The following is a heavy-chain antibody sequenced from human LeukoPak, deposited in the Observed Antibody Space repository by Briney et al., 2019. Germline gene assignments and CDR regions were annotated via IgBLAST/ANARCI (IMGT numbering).Heavy chain of an antibody. CDR3: ARVSGYDWESFYDY. CDR1: GGSISSYY. Sequence: SETLSLTCTVSGGSISSYYWSWIRQPAGRGLEWIGRIYTSGSTNYNPSLKSRVTMSVDTSKNQFSLKLSSVTAADTAMYYCARVSGYDWESFYDYWGQGSLVTASS. D-gene: IGHD5-12*01. CDR2: IYTSGST. J-gene: IGHJ4*02. V-gene: IGHV4-4*07.